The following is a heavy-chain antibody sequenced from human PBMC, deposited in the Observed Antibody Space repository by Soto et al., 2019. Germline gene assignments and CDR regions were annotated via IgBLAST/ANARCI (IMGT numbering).Heavy chain of an antibody. Sequence: QVHLVQSGAEVKKPGASVKVSCKGSGYAFTTYGITWVRQAPGQGLEWMGWISAHNGNTNYAQKLQGRVTVTRDTSTSTAYIELRSLSSDDTAVYYCARWRYGDYWGQGALVTVSS. V-gene: IGHV1-18*01. CDR1: GYAFTTYG. CDR2: ISAHNGNT. CDR3: ARWRYGDY. D-gene: IGHD1-1*01. J-gene: IGHJ4*02.